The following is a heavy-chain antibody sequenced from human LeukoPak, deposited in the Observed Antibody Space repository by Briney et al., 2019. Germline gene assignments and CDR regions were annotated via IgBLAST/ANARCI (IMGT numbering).Heavy chain of an antibody. V-gene: IGHV4-59*01. CDR3: ARVRGSGTDAFDI. D-gene: IGHD6-13*01. Sequence: PSETLSLTCTVSGGSISSYYWSWIRQPPGKGLEWIGYIYYSGSTNYNPSLKSRVIISVDTSKNQFSLKLSSVTAADTAVYYCARVRGSGTDAFDIWGQGTMVTVSS. CDR2: IYYSGST. CDR1: GGSISSYY. J-gene: IGHJ3*02.